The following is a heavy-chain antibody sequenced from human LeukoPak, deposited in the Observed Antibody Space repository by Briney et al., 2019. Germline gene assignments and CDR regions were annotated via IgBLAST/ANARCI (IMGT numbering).Heavy chain of an antibody. CDR3: ARRGSSDAFDI. D-gene: IGHD5-12*01. J-gene: IGHJ3*02. CDR2: ISSSGSTI. Sequence: GSLRLSCAASGFTFSSYEMNWVRQAPGKGLEWVSYISSSGSTIYYADSVKARFTISRDNAKNSLYLQMNSLRAEDTAVYYCARRGSSDAFDIWGQGTMVTVSS. CDR1: GFTFSSYE. V-gene: IGHV3-48*03.